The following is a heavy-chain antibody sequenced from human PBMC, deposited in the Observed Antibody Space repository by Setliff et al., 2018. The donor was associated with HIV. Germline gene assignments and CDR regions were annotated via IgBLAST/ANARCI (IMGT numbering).Heavy chain of an antibody. V-gene: IGHV4-34*10. CDR2: INHGGTT. D-gene: IGHD3-3*01. J-gene: IGHJ5*02. CDR1: GGSFSPYY. Sequence: SETLSLTCAVYGGSFSPYYWAWIRQPPGKGLEWVAEINHGGTTNYNPSLKSRITMSINTSEKQFYLKLNSVTAADTAVYYCASGEWFRKGWFDTWGQGILVTVSS. CDR3: ASGEWFRKGWFDT.